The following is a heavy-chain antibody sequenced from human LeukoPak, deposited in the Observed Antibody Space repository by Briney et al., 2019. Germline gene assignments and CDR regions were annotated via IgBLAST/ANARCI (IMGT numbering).Heavy chain of an antibody. Sequence: GGSLRLSCAASGFTFSSYWMSWVRQAPGKGLEWVANMKQDGSEKYYVDSVKGRFTISRDNAKNSLYLQMNSLRAEDTAVYYCAREPLTGTYDYWGQGTLVTVSS. V-gene: IGHV3-7*01. CDR2: MKQDGSEK. CDR3: AREPLTGTYDY. CDR1: GFTFSSYW. D-gene: IGHD1-20*01. J-gene: IGHJ4*02.